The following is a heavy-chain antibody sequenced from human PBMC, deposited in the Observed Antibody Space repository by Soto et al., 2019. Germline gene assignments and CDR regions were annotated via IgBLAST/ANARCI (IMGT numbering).Heavy chain of an antibody. CDR3: AKLDELVYFDY. D-gene: IGHD2-2*03. V-gene: IGHV3-23*01. CDR2: ISGIGGST. Sequence: CGSLRPSCAASGYTYSSYAITFYRHSPLKWWEWVSAISGIGGSTYYAVSVKGRNTSSRDNSMNTLYLQMNSLRAEDTAVYYCAKLDELVYFDYWGLGTLVTVSS. CDR1: GYTYSSYA. J-gene: IGHJ4*02.